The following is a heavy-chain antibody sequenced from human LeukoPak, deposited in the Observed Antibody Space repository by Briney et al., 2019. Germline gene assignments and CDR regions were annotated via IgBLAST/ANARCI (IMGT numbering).Heavy chain of an antibody. CDR1: GGSISSSSYY. D-gene: IGHD2-15*01. V-gene: IGHV4-39*07. CDR3: ARGYCSGGSCYSYYYYNYMDV. Sequence: SETLSLTCTVSGGSISSSSYYWGWIRQPPGTGLEWVGSIHYCGSTNYTPSLKSRVTISVDTSKNQFSLKLSSVTAADTAVYYCARGYCSGGSCYSYYYYNYMDVWGKGTTVTVSS. J-gene: IGHJ6*03. CDR2: IHYCGST.